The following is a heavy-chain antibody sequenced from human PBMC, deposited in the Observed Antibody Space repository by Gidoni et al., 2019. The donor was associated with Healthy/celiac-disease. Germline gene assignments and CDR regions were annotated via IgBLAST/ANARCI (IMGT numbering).Heavy chain of an antibody. CDR3: ARGESPYCSSTSCYWPPIDD. CDR1: GGSLSSYY. Sequence: QVQLPESGPGLVQPSETLSLTCTVSGGSLSSYYWSWIRQPAGKGLEWIGRIYTSGSTNYNPSLKSRVTMSVDTSKNQFSLKLSSVTAADTAVYYCARGESPYCSSTSCYWPPIDDWGQGTLVTVSS. V-gene: IGHV4-4*07. J-gene: IGHJ4*02. CDR2: IYTSGST. D-gene: IGHD2-2*01.